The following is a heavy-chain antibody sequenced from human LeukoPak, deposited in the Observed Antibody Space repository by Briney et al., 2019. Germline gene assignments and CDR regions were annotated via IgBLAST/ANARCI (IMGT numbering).Heavy chain of an antibody. CDR2: YDPEDGET. J-gene: IGHJ4*02. CDR1: GYTLIELS. V-gene: IGHV1-24*01. CDR3: VSYGVYGGLSDY. D-gene: IGHD4-17*01. Sequence: ASVKVSCKISGYTLIELSIHWVRQAPGKGLEWMGGYDPEDGETIYAPRFQGRVTMVEDASTDVAYMELNNLRFEDTAVYYCVSYGVYGGLSDYWGQGTLVTIFS.